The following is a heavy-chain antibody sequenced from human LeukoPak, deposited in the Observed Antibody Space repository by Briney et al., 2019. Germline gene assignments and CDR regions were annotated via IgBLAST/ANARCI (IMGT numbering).Heavy chain of an antibody. CDR1: GFTFSTYA. D-gene: IGHD5-18*01. Sequence: GGSLRLSCVASGFTFSTYAMGWVRQVPGKGLEWVSSVSESGGSTYYADSVKGRFTISRDNAKNSLYLQMNSLRAEDTALYYCVRDQRDTAMVGLFDYWGQGTLVTVSS. V-gene: IGHV3-23*01. CDR3: VRDQRDTAMVGLFDY. CDR2: VSESGGST. J-gene: IGHJ4*02.